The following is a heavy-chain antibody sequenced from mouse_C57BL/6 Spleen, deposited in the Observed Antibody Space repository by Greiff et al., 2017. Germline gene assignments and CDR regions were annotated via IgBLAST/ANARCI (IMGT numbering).Heavy chain of an antibody. V-gene: IGHV7-3*01. CDR2: IRNKANGYTT. CDR1: GFTFTDYY. CDR3: ARDDGSSSRYFDV. Sequence: EVQGVESGGGLVQPGGSLSLSCAASGFTFTDYYMSWVRQPPGKALEWLGFIRNKANGYTTEYSASVKGRFTISRDNSQSILYLQMNALRAEDSATYYCARDDGSSSRYFDVWGTGTTVTVSS. D-gene: IGHD1-1*01. J-gene: IGHJ1*03.